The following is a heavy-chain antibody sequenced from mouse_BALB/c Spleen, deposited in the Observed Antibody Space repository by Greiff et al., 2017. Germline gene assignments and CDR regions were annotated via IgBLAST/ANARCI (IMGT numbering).Heavy chain of an antibody. D-gene: IGHD2-4*01. CDR3: AKSKSSTMITLDV. Sequence: VHLVESGPGLVAPSQSLSITCTVSGFSLTGYGVNWVRQPPGKGLEWLGMIWGDGSTDYNSALKSRLSISKDNSKSQVFLKMNSLQTDDTATYYCAKSKSSTMITLDVWGAGTTVTVSS. CDR2: IWGDGST. CDR1: GFSLTGYG. V-gene: IGHV2-6-7*01. J-gene: IGHJ1*01.